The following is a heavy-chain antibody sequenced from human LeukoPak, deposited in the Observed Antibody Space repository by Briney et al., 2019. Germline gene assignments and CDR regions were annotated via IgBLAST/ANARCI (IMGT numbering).Heavy chain of an antibody. Sequence: SETLSLTCAVYGGSFSGYYWSWIRQPPGKGLEWIGEINHSGSTNYNPSLKSRVTISVDTSKNQFSLKLSSVTAADTAVYYCARGRGGPIVWGQGILVTVSS. CDR2: INHSGST. CDR3: ARGRGGPIV. D-gene: IGHD3-10*01. J-gene: IGHJ4*02. V-gene: IGHV4-34*01. CDR1: GGSFSGYY.